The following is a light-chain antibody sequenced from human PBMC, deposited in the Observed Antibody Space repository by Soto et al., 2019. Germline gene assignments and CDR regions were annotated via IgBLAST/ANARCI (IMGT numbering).Light chain of an antibody. Sequence: DIQMTQSPSTLSASVGDRVTITCRASQSISSWLAWYQQKPGKAPKILIYDATSLESGVPSRFRRSRTGTEFTLNISSMQTGDIATYSRHQNSGYPVTFDQGTMLEIK. CDR2: DAT. CDR3: HQNSGYPVT. J-gene: IGKJ2*01. CDR1: QSISSW. V-gene: IGKV1-5*01.